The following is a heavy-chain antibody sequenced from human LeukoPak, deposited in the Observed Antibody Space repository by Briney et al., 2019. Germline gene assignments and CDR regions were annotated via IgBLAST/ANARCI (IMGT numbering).Heavy chain of an antibody. CDR2: IYYSGST. V-gene: IGHV4-59*01. J-gene: IGHJ4*02. CDR3: ARDPYSSGWYGELDY. D-gene: IGHD6-19*01. Sequence: SETLSLTCTVSGGSISSYYWSWIRQPPGKGLEGIGYIYYSGSTNYNPSLKSRVTISVDTSKNQFSLELSSVTAADTAVYHCARDPYSSGWYGELDYWGQGTLVTVSS. CDR1: GGSISSYY.